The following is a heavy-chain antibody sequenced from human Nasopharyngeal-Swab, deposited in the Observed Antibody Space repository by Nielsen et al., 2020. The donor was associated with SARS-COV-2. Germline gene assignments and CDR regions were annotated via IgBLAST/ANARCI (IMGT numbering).Heavy chain of an antibody. CDR1: GFTFSSYA. J-gene: IGHJ4*02. Sequence: GESLKISCAASGFTFSSYAMSWVRQAPGKGLEWVSAISGSGGSTYYADSVKGRFTISRDNSKNTLYLQMNSLRAEDTAVCYCAKLHHYYGESDYWGQGTLVTVSS. CDR2: ISGSGGST. V-gene: IGHV3-23*01. D-gene: IGHD4-17*01. CDR3: AKLHHYYGESDY.